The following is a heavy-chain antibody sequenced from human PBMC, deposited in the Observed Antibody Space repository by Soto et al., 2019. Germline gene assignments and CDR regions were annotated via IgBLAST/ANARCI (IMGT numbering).Heavy chain of an antibody. V-gene: IGHV4-31*03. Sequence: QVQLQESGPGLVKPSQTLSLTCTVSGGSISSGGYYWSWIRQHPGKVLEWIGYIYYSGSTYYNPSLKIRVTVSVDTSKNQFSLKLSSVTAADTAVYYCARGVTMVRGVIHTPYFDYWGQGTLVTVSS. D-gene: IGHD3-10*01. J-gene: IGHJ4*02. CDR1: GGSISSGGYY. CDR2: IYYSGST. CDR3: ARGVTMVRGVIHTPYFDY.